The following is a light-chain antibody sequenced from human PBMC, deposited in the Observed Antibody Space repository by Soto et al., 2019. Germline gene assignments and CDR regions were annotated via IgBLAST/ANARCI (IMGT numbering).Light chain of an antibody. Sequence: DIQLTQKPSTLSASVGDSVTITCRASQNVNNWVAWYQQKPGKAPRFLIYDASSLESGVPSRFSGSGSGTDFTLTISSLQPDDFATYYCQRYNSYSRTFGQGT. CDR3: QRYNSYSRT. CDR2: DAS. CDR1: QNVNNW. J-gene: IGKJ1*01. V-gene: IGKV1-5*01.